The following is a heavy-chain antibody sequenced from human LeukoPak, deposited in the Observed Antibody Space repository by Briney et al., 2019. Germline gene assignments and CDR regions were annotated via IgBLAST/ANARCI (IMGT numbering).Heavy chain of an antibody. V-gene: IGHV4-34*01. D-gene: IGHD2-15*01. CDR1: GGSFSGYY. CDR2: INHSGST. CDR3: ATRGGGSFQYNWFDP. J-gene: IGHJ5*02. Sequence: SETLSLTCAVYGGSFSGYYWSWIRQPPGKGLEWIGEINHSGSTNYNPSLKSRVTISVHTSKNQFSLKLSSVTAADTAVYYWATRGGGSFQYNWFDPWGQGTLVTVSS.